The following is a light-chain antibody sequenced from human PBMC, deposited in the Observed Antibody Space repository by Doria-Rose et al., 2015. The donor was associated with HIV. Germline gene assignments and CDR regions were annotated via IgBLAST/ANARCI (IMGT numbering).Light chain of an antibody. Sequence: LTQSPGTLSLSPGERATLSCRASQRVKSSYLAWYQQQPGQAPRLLIYDASTRATGIPDRFSGSGSRTGFTLTISRLEPEDVAVYYCQQYGTSRGTFGQGTRLEIK. CDR1: QRVKSSY. V-gene: IGKV3-20*01. CDR2: DAS. CDR3: QQYGTSRGT. J-gene: IGKJ5*01.